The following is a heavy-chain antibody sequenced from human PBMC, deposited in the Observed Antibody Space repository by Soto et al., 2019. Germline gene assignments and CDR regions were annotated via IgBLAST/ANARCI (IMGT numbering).Heavy chain of an antibody. CDR2: ISSSGSTI. CDR1: GFTFSDYY. Sequence: GGSLRLSCAASGFTFSDYYMSWILQAPWKGLEWVSYISSSGSTIYYADSVKGRFTISRDNAKNSLYLQMNSLRAEDTAVYYCARDRKSTWGLLGNEIDYWGQGTLVTVSS. CDR3: ARDRKSTWGLLGNEIDY. J-gene: IGHJ4*02. D-gene: IGHD3-10*01. V-gene: IGHV3-11*01.